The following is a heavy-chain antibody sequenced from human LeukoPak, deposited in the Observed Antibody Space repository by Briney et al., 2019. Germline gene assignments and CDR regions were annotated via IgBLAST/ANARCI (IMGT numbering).Heavy chain of an antibody. V-gene: IGHV1-2*02. CDR1: GYTFTGYY. CDR2: INPNSGGA. J-gene: IGHJ5*02. CDR3: ARGSYWFDA. D-gene: IGHD6-13*01. Sequence: ASVKVSCKASGYTFTGYYMQWVRQAPGQGLEWMGWINPNSGGAKIAQKFRARVTMTRDTSISTAYMELSRLTSDDTAVYYCARGSYWFDAWGQGTLVTVSS.